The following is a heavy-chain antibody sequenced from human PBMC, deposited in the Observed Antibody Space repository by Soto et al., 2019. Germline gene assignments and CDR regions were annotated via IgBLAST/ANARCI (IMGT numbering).Heavy chain of an antibody. CDR2: IWYDGSNK. V-gene: IGHV3-33*01. CDR3: ARDPPRSSSYFYYYYYGMDV. CDR1: GFTFSSYG. J-gene: IGHJ6*02. D-gene: IGHD6-13*01. Sequence: PGGSLRLSCAASGFTFSSYGMHWVRQAPGKGLEWVAVIWYDGSNKYYADSVKGRFTISRDNSKNTLYLQMNSLRAEDTAVYYCARDPPRSSSYFYYYYYGMDVWGQGTTVTVSS.